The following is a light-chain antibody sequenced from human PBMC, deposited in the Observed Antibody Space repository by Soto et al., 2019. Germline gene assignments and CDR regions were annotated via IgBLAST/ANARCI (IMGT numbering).Light chain of an antibody. CDR3: TSYTSSSTYV. Sequence: QSVLTQPASLSGSPGQSITISCTGTSSDVGAYNYVSWYQQHPGKAPKLMIYDVSNRPSGVSNRFSGSKSGNTASLTISGLQAEDEADYYRTSYTSSSTYVFGTGTKVTVL. V-gene: IGLV2-14*01. J-gene: IGLJ1*01. CDR2: DVS. CDR1: SSDVGAYNY.